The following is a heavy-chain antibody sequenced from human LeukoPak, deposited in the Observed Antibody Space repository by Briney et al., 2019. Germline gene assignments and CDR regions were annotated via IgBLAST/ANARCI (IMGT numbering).Heavy chain of an antibody. CDR1: GGSFSGYY. CDR2: INHSGST. J-gene: IGHJ4*02. V-gene: IGHV4-34*01. CDR3: ASGHLGTLIDY. Sequence: SETLSLTCAVYGGSFSGYYWSWIRQPPGKGLEWIGEINHSGSTNYNPSLKSRVTISVDTSKNQSSLKLSSVTAADTAVYYCASGHLGTLIDYWGQGTLVTVSS. D-gene: IGHD2/OR15-2a*01.